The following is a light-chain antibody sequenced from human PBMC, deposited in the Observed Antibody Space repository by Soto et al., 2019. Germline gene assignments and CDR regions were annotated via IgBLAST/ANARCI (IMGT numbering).Light chain of an antibody. CDR2: GAS. J-gene: IGKJ5*01. CDR1: QSVTSTS. V-gene: IGKV3-20*01. CDR3: QHYVTSSIT. Sequence: EIVLTQSPGTLSLSPGERATLSCRASQSVTSTSLAWYQQKPGQAPRLLMYGASSRATGTPDRISGGGSGTDFTLTISRLEPEDFAVYYCQHYVTSSITFGQGTRLKIK.